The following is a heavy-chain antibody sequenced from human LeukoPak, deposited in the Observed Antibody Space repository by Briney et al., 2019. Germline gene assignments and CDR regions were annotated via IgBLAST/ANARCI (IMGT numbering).Heavy chain of an antibody. CDR3: ARTSLPRGSYYAHFDY. CDR1: DGSISSGGFY. D-gene: IGHD1-26*01. J-gene: IGHJ4*02. CDR2: IYHSGNT. Sequence: SQTLSLTCTVSDGSISSGGFYWSWIRQPPGKGLEYIGYIYHSGNTYYNPSLKSRVTISVDRSKNQFSLKLSSVTAADTAVYYCARTSLPRGSYYAHFDYWGQGTLVTVSS. V-gene: IGHV4-30-2*01.